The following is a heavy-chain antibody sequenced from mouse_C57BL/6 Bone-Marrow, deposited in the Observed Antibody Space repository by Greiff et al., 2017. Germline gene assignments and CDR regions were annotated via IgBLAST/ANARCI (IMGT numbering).Heavy chain of an antibody. V-gene: IGHV6-3*01. CDR2: IRLKSDNYAT. CDR3: TSITTGFDY. J-gene: IGHJ2*01. CDR1: GFTFSNYW. D-gene: IGHD1-1*01. Sequence: EVKLEESGGGLVQPGGSMKLSCVASGFTFSNYWMNWVRQSPEKGLEWVAQIRLKSDNYATHYAESVKWRFTISRDDSNSSVYLQMNNLRAEDTGIYYCTSITTGFDYWGQGTTLTVSS.